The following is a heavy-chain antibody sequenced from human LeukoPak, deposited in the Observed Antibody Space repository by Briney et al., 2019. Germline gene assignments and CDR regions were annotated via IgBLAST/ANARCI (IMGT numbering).Heavy chain of an antibody. CDR1: GYTFTSYD. J-gene: IGHJ4*02. D-gene: IGHD6-13*01. Sequence: ASVKVSCKASGYTFTSYDTNWVRQATGQGLEWMGWMNPNSGNTGYAQKFQGRVTMTRNTSISTAYMELSSLRSEDTAVYYCASSAPRAAAFDYWGQGTLVTVSS. V-gene: IGHV1-8*01. CDR2: MNPNSGNT. CDR3: ASSAPRAAAFDY.